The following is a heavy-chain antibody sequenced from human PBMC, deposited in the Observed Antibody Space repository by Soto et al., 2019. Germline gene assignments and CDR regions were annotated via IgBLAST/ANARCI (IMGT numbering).Heavy chain of an antibody. D-gene: IGHD5-12*01. V-gene: IGHV5-10-1*01. J-gene: IGHJ6*02. CDR3: ARQARYSGYDRYYYYYYGMGV. Sequence: GESLKISCKGSGYSFTSYWISWVRQMPGKGLEWMGRIDPSDSYTNYSPSFQGHVTISADKSISTAYLQWSSLKASDTAMYYCARQARYSGYDRYYYYYYGMGVWGQGTTVTVSS. CDR2: IDPSDSYT. CDR1: GYSFTSYW.